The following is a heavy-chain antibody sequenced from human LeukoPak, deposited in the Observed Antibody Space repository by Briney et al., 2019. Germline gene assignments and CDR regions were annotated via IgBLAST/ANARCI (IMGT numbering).Heavy chain of an antibody. CDR2: INGGSSYI. CDR1: GFTFSSYT. Sequence: GSLRLSCAASGFTFSSYTMNWVRQAPGKGLEWVSSINGGSSYIYYADSVKGRFTISRDNAKNSLCLQMNSLRAEDTAVYYCARDGYSSSWYEYGYWGQGTLVTVSS. J-gene: IGHJ4*02. CDR3: ARDGYSSSWYEYGY. D-gene: IGHD6-13*01. V-gene: IGHV3-21*01.